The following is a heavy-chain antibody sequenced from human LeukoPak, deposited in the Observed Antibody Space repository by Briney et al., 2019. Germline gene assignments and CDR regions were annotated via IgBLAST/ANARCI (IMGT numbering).Heavy chain of an antibody. J-gene: IGHJ4*02. D-gene: IGHD3-10*01. CDR1: GYTFTGYY. CDR3: ARGDYGSGSYYNPPFDY. CDR2: INPNSGGT. V-gene: IGHV1-2*02. Sequence: ASVMVSCKASGYTFTGYYMHWVRQAPGQGLEWMGWINPNSGGTNYAQKFQGRVTMTRDTSISTAYMELSRLRSDDTAVYYCARGDYGSGSYYNPPFDYWGQGTLVTVSS.